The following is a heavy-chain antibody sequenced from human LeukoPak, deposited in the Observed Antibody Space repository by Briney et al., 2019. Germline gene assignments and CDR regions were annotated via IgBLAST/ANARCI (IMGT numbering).Heavy chain of an antibody. J-gene: IGHJ4*02. D-gene: IGHD5-18*01. V-gene: IGHV1-2*02. CDR3: ARAKVIVPDY. CDR1: GYTFSTYG. CDR2: INPNSGGT. Sequence: GASVEVSCKASGYTFSTYGINWVRQAPGQGPEWMGWINPNSGGTSYAQKFQGRVTMTRDTSISTAYMELSRLRSDDTAVYYCARAKVIVPDYWGQGTLVTVSS.